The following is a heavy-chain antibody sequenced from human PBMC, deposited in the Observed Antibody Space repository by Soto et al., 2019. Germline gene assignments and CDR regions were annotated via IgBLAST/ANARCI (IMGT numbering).Heavy chain of an antibody. Sequence: QVQLVESGGGVVQPGRSLRLSCAASGFTFSSYAMHWVRQAPGKGLEWVAVISYDGSNKYYADSVKGRFTISRDNSKNTLYLQMNSLRDEDTAVYYCARDEDTAMAKTYYYYGMDVW. CDR2: ISYDGSNK. D-gene: IGHD5-18*01. CDR1: GFTFSSYA. CDR3: ARDEDTAMAKTYYYYGMDV. V-gene: IGHV3-30-3*01. J-gene: IGHJ6*01.